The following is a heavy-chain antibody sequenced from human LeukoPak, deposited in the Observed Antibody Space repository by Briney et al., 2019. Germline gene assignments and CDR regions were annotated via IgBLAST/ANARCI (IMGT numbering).Heavy chain of an antibody. CDR1: GVSISSYY. J-gene: IGHJ5*02. CDR3: ARVGGYDSAGWFDP. CDR2: IYYSGST. D-gene: IGHD5-12*01. Sequence: TSETLSLTCTVSGVSISSYYWSWIRQPPGKGLEWIGYIYYSGSTNYNPSLKSRVTISVDTSKNQFSLKLSSVTAADTAVYYCARVGGYDSAGWFDPWGQGTLVTVSS. V-gene: IGHV4-59*01.